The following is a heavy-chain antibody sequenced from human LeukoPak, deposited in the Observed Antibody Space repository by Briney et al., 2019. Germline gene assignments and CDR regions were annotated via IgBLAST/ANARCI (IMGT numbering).Heavy chain of an antibody. CDR2: IIPIFGTA. V-gene: IGHV1-69*01. CDR3: AREPPPIAAAGIVVPLEVYT. D-gene: IGHD6-13*01. J-gene: IGHJ5*02. CDR1: GGTFSSYA. Sequence: SVKVSCKASGGTFSSYAISWVRQAPGQGLEWMGGIIPIFGTANYAKKIQGRVTITADGSTSTAYMELSSLRSEDTAVYYCAREPPPIAAAGIVVPLEVYTWGQGTLVTVSS.